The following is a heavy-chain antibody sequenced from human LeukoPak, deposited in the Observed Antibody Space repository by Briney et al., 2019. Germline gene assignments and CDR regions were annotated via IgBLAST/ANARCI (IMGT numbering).Heavy chain of an antibody. CDR2: MNPNSGNT. D-gene: IGHD3-10*02. V-gene: IGHV1-18*01. Sequence: SVKVSCKASGYTFTSYDITWVRQATGQGLEWMGWMNPNSGNTNYAQKLQGRVTMTTDTSTSTAYMELRSLRSDDTAVYYCARDGIGSDYVRYFDYWGQGTLVTVSS. CDR1: GYTFTSYD. J-gene: IGHJ4*02. CDR3: ARDGIGSDYVRYFDY.